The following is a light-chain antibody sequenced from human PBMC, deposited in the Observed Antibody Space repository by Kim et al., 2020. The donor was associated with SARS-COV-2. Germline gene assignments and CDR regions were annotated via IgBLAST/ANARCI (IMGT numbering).Light chain of an antibody. CDR3: QVWDSSSDHRVV. CDR1: SIGSKS. Sequence: PGKTARSTCGGNSIGSKSVHWYQEKPGQAPVLVISYDSDRPSGIPERFSGSNSGNTATLTISRVEAGDEADYYCQVWDSSSDHRVVFGGGTKVTVL. J-gene: IGLJ2*01. CDR2: YDS. V-gene: IGLV3-21*04.